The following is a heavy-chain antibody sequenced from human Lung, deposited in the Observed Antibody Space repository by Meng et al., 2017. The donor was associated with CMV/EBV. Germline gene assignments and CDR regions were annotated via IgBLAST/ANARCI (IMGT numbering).Heavy chain of an antibody. CDR2: ISAYSGNT. D-gene: IGHD1-26*01. V-gene: IGHV1-18*01. J-gene: IGHJ4*02. CDR3: ARHVMGPNDY. Sequence: ASXXVSCKASGYTFTSYGISWVRQAPGQGLEWMGWISAYSGNTNYEQKLQGRVTMTTDTSTSTAYMELRSLRSDDAAVYYCARHVMGPNDYWGQGTLVTVSS. CDR1: GYTFTSYG.